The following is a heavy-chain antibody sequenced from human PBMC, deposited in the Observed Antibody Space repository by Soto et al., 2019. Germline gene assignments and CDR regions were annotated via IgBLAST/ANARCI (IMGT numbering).Heavy chain of an antibody. CDR1: GGSFSGYY. CDR2: INHSGST. CDR3: ARYRYGESWFDP. D-gene: IGHD4-17*01. V-gene: IGHV4-34*01. J-gene: IGHJ5*02. Sequence: TLSLTCAVYGGSFSGYYWSWIRQPPGKGLEWIGEINHSGSTNYNPSLKSRVTISVDTSKNQFSLKLSSVTAADTAVYYRARYRYGESWFDPWGQGTLVTVSS.